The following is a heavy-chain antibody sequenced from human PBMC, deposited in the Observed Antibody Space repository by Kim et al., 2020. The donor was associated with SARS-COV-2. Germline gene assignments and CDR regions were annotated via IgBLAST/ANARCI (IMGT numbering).Heavy chain of an antibody. CDR1: GFTFSNYG. CDR3: AKGVDIVDH. Sequence: GGSLRLSCAASGFTFSNYGIHWVRQAPGKGLEWVSVISYDGSNKYYADSLKGRFTISRDNSKNTVYLQMNSLRAEDTAVYYCAKGVDIVDHWGHGTLVTVSS. J-gene: IGHJ4*01. D-gene: IGHD5-12*01. CDR2: ISYDGSNK. V-gene: IGHV3-30*18.